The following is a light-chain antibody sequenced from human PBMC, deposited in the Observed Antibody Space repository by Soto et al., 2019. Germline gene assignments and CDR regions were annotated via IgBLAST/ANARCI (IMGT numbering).Light chain of an antibody. Sequence: EIVLTQSPGTLSLSPGERATLSCRASQRVSSSYVAWYQQSPGQAPRLLIYGASSRAAGIPDRFSGSGSGTDFTLTISRLEPEDFAVYYCQQYGSSPRTFGQGTKVEIK. J-gene: IGKJ1*01. CDR1: QRVSSSY. V-gene: IGKV3-20*01. CDR2: GAS. CDR3: QQYGSSPRT.